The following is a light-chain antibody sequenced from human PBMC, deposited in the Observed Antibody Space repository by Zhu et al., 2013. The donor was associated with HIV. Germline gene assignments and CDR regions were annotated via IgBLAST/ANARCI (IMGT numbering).Light chain of an antibody. J-gene: IGKJ1*01. CDR1: RSVSTY. CDR2: DAS. CDR3: QQHSSWPT. V-gene: IGKV3-11*01. Sequence: EIVLTQSPATLSLSPGERATLSCRASRSVSTYLAWYQQKPGQAPRLVIYDASNRATGIPARFSGSGSGTDFTLTISSLEPEDFASFFXQQHSSWPTFGQGTKVEFK.